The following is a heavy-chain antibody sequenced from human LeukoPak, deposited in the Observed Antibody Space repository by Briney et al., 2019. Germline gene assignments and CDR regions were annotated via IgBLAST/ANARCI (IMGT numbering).Heavy chain of an antibody. Sequence: GGSLRLSCAASGSTVSSNYMSWVRQAPGKGLEWVSVIYSGGSTYYADSVKGRFTISRDNSKNTLYLQMNSLRAEDTAVYYCARLGTYGDYGFDYWGQGTLVTVSS. D-gene: IGHD4-17*01. V-gene: IGHV3-66*01. J-gene: IGHJ4*02. CDR3: ARLGTYGDYGFDY. CDR1: GSTVSSNY. CDR2: IYSGGST.